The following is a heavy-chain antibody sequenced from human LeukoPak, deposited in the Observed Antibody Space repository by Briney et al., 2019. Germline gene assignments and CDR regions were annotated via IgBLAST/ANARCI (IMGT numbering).Heavy chain of an antibody. V-gene: IGHV4-59*01. D-gene: IGHD1-14*01. J-gene: IGHJ4*02. CDR3: VGTPETPYYFYY. Sequence: PSETLSLTCTVSGGSISGSYWSWIRQPPGKALEWIGYIYHSGNTKYNPSLKSRVTISIDTSKNQFSLKLSSVIAADTAVYYCVGTPETPYYFYYWGQGTLVSVSS. CDR2: IYHSGNT. CDR1: GGSISGSY.